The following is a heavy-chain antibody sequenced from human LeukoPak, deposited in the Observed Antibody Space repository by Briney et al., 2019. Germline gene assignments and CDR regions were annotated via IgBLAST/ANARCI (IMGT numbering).Heavy chain of an antibody. D-gene: IGHD4-17*01. CDR2: IYYSGST. Sequence: SETLSLTCTVSGGSISSSSYYWGWIRRPPGKGLEWIGSIYYSGSTYYNPSLKSRVTISVDTSKNQFSLKLSSVTAADTAVYYCARRRGYGDYVIDYWGQGTLVTVSS. J-gene: IGHJ4*02. V-gene: IGHV4-39*01. CDR1: GGSISSSSYY. CDR3: ARRRGYGDYVIDY.